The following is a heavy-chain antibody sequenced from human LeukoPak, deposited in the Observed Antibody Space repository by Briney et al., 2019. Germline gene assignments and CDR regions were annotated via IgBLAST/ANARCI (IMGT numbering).Heavy chain of an antibody. Sequence: GGSLRLSCAASGFTFSSYAMSWVRQVPGRGLECVSGINWNGRITEYADSVKDRFTISRQNTKNSLYLYMNNLGGEDTALYFCARGSVQLWLRDTYYYMDVWGKGTTVTVSS. D-gene: IGHD5-18*01. J-gene: IGHJ6*03. CDR3: ARGSVQLWLRDTYYYMDV. CDR1: GFTFSSYA. CDR2: INWNGRIT. V-gene: IGHV3-20*04.